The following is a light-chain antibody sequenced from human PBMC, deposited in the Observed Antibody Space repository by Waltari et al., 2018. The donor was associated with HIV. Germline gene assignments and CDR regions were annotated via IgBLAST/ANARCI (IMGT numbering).Light chain of an antibody. CDR3: LQYYTIPRT. J-gene: IGKJ1*01. V-gene: IGKV4-1*01. CDR1: QSVLYSSNNNKY. CDR2: WAS. Sequence: DIVMTQSPDSLAVSLGERATINCKSSQSVLYSSNNNKYLAWFQQKPGQPPKLLIYWASTRESGVPDRFSGSGSGTDFTLTISSLQAEDVAVYYCLQYYTIPRTFGQGTTVEIK.